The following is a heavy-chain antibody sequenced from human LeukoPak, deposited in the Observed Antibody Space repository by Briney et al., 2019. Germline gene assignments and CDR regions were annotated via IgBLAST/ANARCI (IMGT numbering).Heavy chain of an antibody. CDR2: IYYRGST. D-gene: IGHD5-12*01. V-gene: IGHV4-59*01. Sequence: SETLSLTCTVPGGSISSYYWSWIREPPGKGVGWVGYIYYRGSTNYNPSLKSRVTISVATSKTQFSLKLTSVTATYTAVYYCARVCIGQRGYSGYDWYYFDYWGQGTLVTVSS. CDR1: GGSISSYY. J-gene: IGHJ4*02. CDR3: ARVCIGQRGYSGYDWYYFDY.